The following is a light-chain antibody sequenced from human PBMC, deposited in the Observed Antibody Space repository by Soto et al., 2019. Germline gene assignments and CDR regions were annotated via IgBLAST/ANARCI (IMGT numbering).Light chain of an antibody. Sequence: QSVLTQPASVSGSRGQSIAISCTGTSSDVGGYNYVSWYQQHPGKAPKLMVYDVSNRPSGVSNRFSGSKSGNTASLTISGLQAEDEADYYCSSDTSSSTDVFGAGTKLTVL. CDR3: SSDTSSSTDV. CDR2: DVS. J-gene: IGLJ1*01. CDR1: SSDVGGYNY. V-gene: IGLV2-14*01.